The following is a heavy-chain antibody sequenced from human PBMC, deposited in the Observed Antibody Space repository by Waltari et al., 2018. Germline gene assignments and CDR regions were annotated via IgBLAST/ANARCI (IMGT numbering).Heavy chain of an antibody. D-gene: IGHD4-17*01. CDR3: ARDYYGDYAFDY. J-gene: IGHJ4*02. CDR1: GYSFTSYG. V-gene: IGHV1-18*01. Sequence: QVQLVQSGAEVKKPGASVKVSCTTSGYSFTSYGISWVRQAPGQGLEWMGWISAVNGDINYVQKYQGRVTMTTDTSTSTGYMELRSLTSDDTAVYYCARDYYGDYAFDYWGQGTLVTVSS. CDR2: ISAVNGDI.